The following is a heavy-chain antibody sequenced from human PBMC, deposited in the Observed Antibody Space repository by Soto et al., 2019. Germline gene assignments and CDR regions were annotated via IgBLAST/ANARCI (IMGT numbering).Heavy chain of an antibody. Sequence: EVQLLESGGGLVQPGGSLRLSCAASGFTFSKYAMSWVRQAPGKGLEWVSGISGGGGSSYYADSVKGRFTISRDNSKNTLYLQMNSLRAEDTAVNYCAHNCGVDCHSASFYWGRGTLVIVSS. CDR1: GFTFSKYA. CDR3: AHNCGVDCHSASFY. V-gene: IGHV3-23*01. J-gene: IGHJ4*02. CDR2: ISGGGGSS. D-gene: IGHD2-21*02.